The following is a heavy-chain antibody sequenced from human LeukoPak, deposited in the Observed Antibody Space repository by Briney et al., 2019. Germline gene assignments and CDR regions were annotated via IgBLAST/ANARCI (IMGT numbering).Heavy chain of an antibody. CDR1: GGSISSGGYY. Sequence: SETLSLTCTVSGGSISSGGYYWSWIRQHPGKGLEWIGYIYYSGSTYYNPSLKSRVTISVDTSKNQFSLKLSSVTAADTAVYFCARDGGVGATYFDYWGQGTLVTVSS. J-gene: IGHJ4*02. V-gene: IGHV4-31*03. CDR2: IYYSGST. CDR3: ARDGGVGATYFDY. D-gene: IGHD1-26*01.